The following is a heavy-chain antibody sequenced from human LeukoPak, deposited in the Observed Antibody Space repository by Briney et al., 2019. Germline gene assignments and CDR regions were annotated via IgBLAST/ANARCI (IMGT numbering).Heavy chain of an antibody. D-gene: IGHD4-17*01. CDR1: GFTFSSYW. Sequence: SGGSLRLSCAASGFTFSSYWMHWVRQAPGKGLVWVSRINRDGSSTSYADSVKGRFRISRDNAKNTLFLQMSSLRAEDTGVYYCSKDHTGPQDSWGQGTLVTVSS. V-gene: IGHV3-74*01. CDR2: INRDGSST. CDR3: SKDHTGPQDS. J-gene: IGHJ4*02.